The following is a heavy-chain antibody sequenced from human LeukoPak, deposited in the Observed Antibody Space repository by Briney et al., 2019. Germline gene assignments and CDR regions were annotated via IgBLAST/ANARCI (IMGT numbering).Heavy chain of an antibody. CDR2: INHSGST. Sequence: SETLSLTCADYGGSFSGYYWSWIRQPPGKGLEWIGEINHSGSTNYNPSLKSRVTISVDTSKNQFSLKLSSVTAADTAVYYCARGLIAMVRGVINWFDPWGQGTLVTVSS. V-gene: IGHV4-34*01. D-gene: IGHD3-10*01. J-gene: IGHJ5*02. CDR1: GGSFSGYY. CDR3: ARGLIAMVRGVINWFDP.